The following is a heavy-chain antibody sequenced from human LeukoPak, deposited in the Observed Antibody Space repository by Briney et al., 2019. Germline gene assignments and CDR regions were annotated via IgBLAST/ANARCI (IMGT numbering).Heavy chain of an antibody. D-gene: IGHD4-17*01. J-gene: IGHJ6*02. CDR1: GGSISSGGYS. Sequence: SETLSLTCAVSGGSISSGGYSWSWIRQPPGKGLEWIGYIYHSGSTYYNPSLKSRVTISVDRSKNQFSLKLSSVTAADTAVYYCASTSTVTTGYYYYGMDVWGQGTRSPSP. V-gene: IGHV4-30-2*01. CDR2: IYHSGST. CDR3: ASTSTVTTGYYYYGMDV.